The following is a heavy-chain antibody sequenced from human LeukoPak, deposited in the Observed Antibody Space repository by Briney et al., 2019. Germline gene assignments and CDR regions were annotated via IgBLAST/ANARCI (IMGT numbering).Heavy chain of an antibody. CDR3: ARGRADIVVVPAAVWFDP. J-gene: IGHJ5*02. CDR1: GGSISSSYYY. V-gene: IGHV4-61*05. CDR2: IYYSGST. D-gene: IGHD2-2*01. Sequence: SETLSLTCTVSGGSISSSYYYWGWIRQPPGKGLEWIGYIYYSGSTNYNPSLKSRVTISVDTSKNQFSLKLSSVTAADTAVYYCARGRADIVVVPAAVWFDPWGQGTLVTVSS.